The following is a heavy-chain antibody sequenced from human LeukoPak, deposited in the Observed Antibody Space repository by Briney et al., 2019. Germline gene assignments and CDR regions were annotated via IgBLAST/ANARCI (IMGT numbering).Heavy chain of an antibody. CDR2: ITDSGRTI. Sequence: GGSLRLSCAASGFTFSTYEMNWVRQAPGKGLEWVSYITDSGRTIYYADSVKGRFTISRDNAKNSLFLQMNSLRAEDTAVYYCAELGITMIGGVWGKGTTVTISS. J-gene: IGHJ6*04. CDR1: GFTFSTYE. D-gene: IGHD3-10*02. CDR3: AELGITMIGGV. V-gene: IGHV3-48*03.